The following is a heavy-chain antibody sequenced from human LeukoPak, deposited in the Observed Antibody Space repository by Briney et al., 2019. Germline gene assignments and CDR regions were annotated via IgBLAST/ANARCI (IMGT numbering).Heavy chain of an antibody. J-gene: IGHJ3*02. Sequence: PGGSLRLSCAASGFTFSSYEMNWVREAPGKGLEWVSYISSSGSTIYYADSVKGRFTISRDNAKNSLYLQMDNLRAEDTAVYYCARDGEYSGYEPEAFDIWGQGTVVTVSS. CDR3: ARDGEYSGYEPEAFDI. D-gene: IGHD5-12*01. CDR2: ISSSGSTI. CDR1: GFTFSSYE. V-gene: IGHV3-48*03.